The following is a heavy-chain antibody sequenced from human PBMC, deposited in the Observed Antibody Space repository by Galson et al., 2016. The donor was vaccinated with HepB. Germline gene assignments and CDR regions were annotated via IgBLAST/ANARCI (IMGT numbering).Heavy chain of an antibody. CDR3: ARDSPGNSFFDF. J-gene: IGHJ4*02. Sequence: CAISGDSVSSITGVWNWIRQTPSRGLEWLGRTYYRSTWNNHYAESVRGRIVINPDTSKNQFSLQLESVTPEDTGIYFCARDSPGNSFFDFWGQGTLVTVSS. V-gene: IGHV6-1*01. CDR2: TYYRSTWNN. CDR1: GDSVSSITGV. D-gene: IGHD1/OR15-1a*01.